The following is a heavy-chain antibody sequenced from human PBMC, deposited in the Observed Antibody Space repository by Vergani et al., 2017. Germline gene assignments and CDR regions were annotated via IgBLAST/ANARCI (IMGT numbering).Heavy chain of an antibody. Sequence: QVQLQESGPGLMKPSETLSLTCTVSGYSISSGYYWGWIRQPPGKGLEWIGSIYHSGSTYYNPSLKIRVTISVDTTTNQFSLKMSSVTAADTAVYYCARVTYYGSGSYYGYFYGMDVWGQGTTVTVSS. CDR3: ARVTYYGSGSYYGYFYGMDV. J-gene: IGHJ6*02. CDR1: GYSISSGYY. CDR2: IYHSGST. V-gene: IGHV4-38-2*02. D-gene: IGHD3-10*01.